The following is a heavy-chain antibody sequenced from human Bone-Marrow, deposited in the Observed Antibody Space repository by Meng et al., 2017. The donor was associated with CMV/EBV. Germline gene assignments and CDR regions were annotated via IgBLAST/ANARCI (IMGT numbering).Heavy chain of an antibody. CDR3: ASPEVVVPAAIPDAFDI. CDR1: GGTFSSYT. Sequence: SVKVSCKASGGTFSSYTISWVRQAPGQGLEWMGRIIPILGIANYAQKFQGRVTITADKSTSTAYMELSSLRSEDTAVYYCASPEVVVPAAIPDAFDIWGQGTTVTVSS. V-gene: IGHV1-69*02. D-gene: IGHD2-2*01. J-gene: IGHJ3*02. CDR2: IIPILGIA.